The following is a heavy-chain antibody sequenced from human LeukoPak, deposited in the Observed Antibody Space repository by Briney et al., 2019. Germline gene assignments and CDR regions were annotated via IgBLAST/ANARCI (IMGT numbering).Heavy chain of an antibody. D-gene: IGHD3-3*01. CDR2: SDRDGVVR. V-gene: IGHV3-74*01. CDR1: SIRFADHW. J-gene: IGHJ4*02. Sequence: GGSLRLFCVGSSIRFADHWMLWVRQVPGEPPAWVARSDRDGVVREYADSVKGRFTIPRDNARNTIHLEMNRLKVEDTAIYYCVASRWSGALDFWGQGSLVTVSS. CDR3: VASRWSGALDF.